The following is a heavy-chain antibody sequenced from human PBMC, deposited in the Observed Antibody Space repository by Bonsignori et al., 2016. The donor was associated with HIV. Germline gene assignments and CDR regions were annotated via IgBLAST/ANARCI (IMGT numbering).Heavy chain of an antibody. J-gene: IGHJ5*02. Sequence: VRQMPGKGLEWMGWISAYNGNTNYAQKLQGRVTMTTDTSTSTAYMELRSLRSDDTAVYYCARDYEYSTPVPWGQGTLVTVSS. V-gene: IGHV1-18*01. CDR2: ISAYNGNT. CDR3: ARDYEYSTPVP. D-gene: IGHD6-6*01.